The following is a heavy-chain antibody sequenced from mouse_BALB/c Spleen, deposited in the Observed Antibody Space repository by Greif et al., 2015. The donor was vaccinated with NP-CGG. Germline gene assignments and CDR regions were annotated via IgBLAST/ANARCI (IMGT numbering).Heavy chain of an antibody. CDR1: GYTFTSYT. Sequence: VQLVESGAELARPGASVKMSCKASGYTFTSYTMHWVKQRPGQGLEWIGYINPSSGYTNYNQKFKDKATLTADKSSSAAYMQLSSLTSEDSAVYYCARREGKTTMITTGCAYWGQGTLVTVSA. CDR3: ARREGKTTMITTGCAY. D-gene: IGHD2-4*01. CDR2: INPSSGYT. J-gene: IGHJ3*01. V-gene: IGHV1-4*01.